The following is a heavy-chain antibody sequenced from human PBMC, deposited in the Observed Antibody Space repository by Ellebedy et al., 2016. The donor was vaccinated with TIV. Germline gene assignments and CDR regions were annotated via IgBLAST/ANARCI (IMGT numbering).Heavy chain of an antibody. CDR3: AKKVGTGLSLDY. J-gene: IGHJ4*02. D-gene: IGHD2/OR15-2a*01. Sequence: GESLKISCAVSGFTVSDVWMSWVRLAPGKGLEWVGRIRPNTEGGTTDYAAPVNGRFTVSRDDSKNTLYLQMNSLRAEDTAVYYCAKKVGTGLSLDYWGQGMLVTVSS. CDR1: GFTVSDVW. V-gene: IGHV3-15*01. CDR2: IRPNTEGGTT.